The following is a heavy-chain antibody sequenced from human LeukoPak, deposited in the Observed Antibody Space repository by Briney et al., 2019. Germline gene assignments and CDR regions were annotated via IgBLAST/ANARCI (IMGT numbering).Heavy chain of an antibody. D-gene: IGHD6-13*01. CDR2: INPNSGGT. CDR1: GYTFTGYY. V-gene: IGHV1-2*02. J-gene: IGHJ5*02. CDR3: ARDQLRQQLPGLFDP. Sequence: ASVKVSCKASGYTFTGYYMHWVRQAPGQGLEWMGWINPNSGGTNYAQKFQGRVTMTRDTSISTAYMELSRLRSDDTAVYYCARDQLRQQLPGLFDPWGQGTLVTVSS.